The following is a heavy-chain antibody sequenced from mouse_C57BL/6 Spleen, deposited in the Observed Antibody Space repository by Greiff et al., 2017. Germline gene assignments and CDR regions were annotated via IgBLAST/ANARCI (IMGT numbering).Heavy chain of an antibody. V-gene: IGHV1-50*01. CDR3: ARRGSSLY. J-gene: IGHJ3*01. Sequence: QVQLQQPGAELVKPGASVKLSCKASGYTFTSYWMQWVKQRPGQGLEWIGEIDPSDSYTNYNQKFKGKATLTVDTSSSTAYMQLSSLTSEDSAVYYCARRGSSLYWGQGTLVTVSA. D-gene: IGHD1-1*01. CDR2: IDPSDSYT. CDR1: GYTFTSYW.